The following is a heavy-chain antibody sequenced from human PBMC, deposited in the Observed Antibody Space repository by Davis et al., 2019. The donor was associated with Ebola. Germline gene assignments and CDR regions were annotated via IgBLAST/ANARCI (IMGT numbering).Heavy chain of an antibody. V-gene: IGHV1-2*06. CDR2: VILKSGAT. CDR1: GYTFTDYN. Sequence: ASVKVSCKASGYTFTDYNIHWMRQAPGQGLEWLGRVILKSGATNYAQKFQGRVTMTRDTSISTVYMELSSLRYDDTAFYYCAKGHFYYDTSGYYSSFDYWGQGTLVTVSS. D-gene: IGHD3-22*01. J-gene: IGHJ4*02. CDR3: AKGHFYYDTSGYYSSFDY.